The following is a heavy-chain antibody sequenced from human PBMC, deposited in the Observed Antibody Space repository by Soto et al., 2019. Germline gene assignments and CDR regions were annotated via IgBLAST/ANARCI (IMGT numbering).Heavy chain of an antibody. Sequence: SVKVSCKASGGTFSSYTISWVRQAPGQGLEWMGRIIPNLGITDYAQKFQGRVTMTRNNSISTAYMELSSLRSEDTAVYYCARTYSGYDFGYYYYYMDVWGKGTTVTVSS. CDR1: GGTFSSYT. CDR2: IIPNLGIT. J-gene: IGHJ6*03. V-gene: IGHV1-69*02. D-gene: IGHD5-12*01. CDR3: ARTYSGYDFGYYYYYMDV.